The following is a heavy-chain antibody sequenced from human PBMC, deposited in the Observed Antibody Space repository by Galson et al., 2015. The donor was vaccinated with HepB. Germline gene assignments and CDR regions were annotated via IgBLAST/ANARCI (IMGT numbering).Heavy chain of an antibody. J-gene: IGHJ3*02. Sequence: SVKVSCKASGGTFSSYAISWVRQAPGQGLEWMGGIIPIFGTANYAQKFQGRVTITADESTSTAYMELSSLRSEDTAVYYCAEGRREPSSSWYVYAFDIWGQGTMVTVSS. CDR3: AEGRREPSSSWYVYAFDI. D-gene: IGHD6-13*01. V-gene: IGHV1-69*13. CDR1: GGTFSSYA. CDR2: IIPIFGTA.